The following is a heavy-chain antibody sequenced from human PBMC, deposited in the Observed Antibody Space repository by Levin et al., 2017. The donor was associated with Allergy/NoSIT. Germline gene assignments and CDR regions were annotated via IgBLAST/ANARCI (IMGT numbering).Heavy chain of an antibody. Sequence: GGSLRLYCAVSGFTFSSYAMHWVRQAPDKGLGWVALISYDGNKKSYADSVKGRLTISRDKSKNTLYLQMNSLRAEDPAVYYCARLVVPGGNDAYWGQGTMVTVSS. CDR3: ARLVVPGGNDAY. J-gene: IGHJ4*02. V-gene: IGHV3-30-3*01. D-gene: IGHD2-2*01. CDR2: ISYDGNKK. CDR1: GFTFSSYA.